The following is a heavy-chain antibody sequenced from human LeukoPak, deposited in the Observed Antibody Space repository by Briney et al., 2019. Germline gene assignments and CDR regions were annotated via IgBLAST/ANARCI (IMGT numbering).Heavy chain of an antibody. CDR2: ISSSSSYI. J-gene: IGHJ4*02. CDR1: GFTFSSYS. V-gene: IGHV3-21*01. D-gene: IGHD5-18*01. CDR3: ARAGYSYGHGADY. Sequence: TGGSLRLSCAASGFTFSSYSMNWVRQAPGKGLEWVSSISSSSSYIYYADSVKGRFTISRDNAKNSLYLQMNSLRAEDTAVYYCARAGYSYGHGADYWRQGTLVTVSS.